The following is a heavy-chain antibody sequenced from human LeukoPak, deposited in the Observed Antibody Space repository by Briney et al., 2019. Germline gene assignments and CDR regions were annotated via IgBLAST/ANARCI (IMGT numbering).Heavy chain of an antibody. CDR3: ARRLPLNKGAYGMDV. Sequence: PSETLSLTCAVYGGSFSGYYWSWIRQPPGKGLEWIGEINHSGSTNYNPSLKSRVTISVDTSKNQFSLKLSSVTAADTAVYYCARRLPLNKGAYGMDVWGQGTRSPSP. J-gene: IGHJ6*02. CDR2: INHSGST. CDR1: GGSFSGYY. V-gene: IGHV4-34*01. D-gene: IGHD1-26*01.